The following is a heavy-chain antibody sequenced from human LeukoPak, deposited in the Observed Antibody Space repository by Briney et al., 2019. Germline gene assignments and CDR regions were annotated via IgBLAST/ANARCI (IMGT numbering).Heavy chain of an antibody. CDR3: AKLPQGGYCSSTSCPRGGDAFDI. CDR2: ISYDGSNK. D-gene: IGHD2-2*01. Sequence: GGSLRLSCAASGFTFSSYGMHWVRQAPGKGLEWVAVISYDGSNKYYADSVKGRFTISRDNSKNTLYLQMNGLRAEDTAVYYCAKLPQGGYCSSTSCPRGGDAFDIWGQGTMVTVSS. V-gene: IGHV3-30*18. J-gene: IGHJ3*02. CDR1: GFTFSSYG.